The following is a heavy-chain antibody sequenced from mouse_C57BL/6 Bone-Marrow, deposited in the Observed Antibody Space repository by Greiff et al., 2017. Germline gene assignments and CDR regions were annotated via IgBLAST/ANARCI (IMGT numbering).Heavy chain of an antibody. CDR1: GYTFTSYT. Sequence: QVQLQQSGAELARPGASVKMSCKASGYTFTSYTMHWVKQRPGQGLEWIGYINPSSGYTKYNQKFKDKATLTADKSSSTASMQLSSLTSEDSAVYYCARGGWLLPWFAYWGQGTLVTVSA. CDR3: ARGGWLLPWFAY. D-gene: IGHD2-3*01. CDR2: INPSSGYT. V-gene: IGHV1-4*01. J-gene: IGHJ3*01.